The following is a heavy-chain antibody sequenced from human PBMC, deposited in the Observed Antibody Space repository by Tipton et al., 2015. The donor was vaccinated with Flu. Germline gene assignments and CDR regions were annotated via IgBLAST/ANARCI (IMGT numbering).Heavy chain of an antibody. V-gene: IGHV4-59*12. CDR3: ARDPSLGMPDFFDY. J-gene: IGHJ4*02. CDR1: GDSITSYY. CDR2: IYNNAYT. D-gene: IGHD2-2*01. Sequence: GLVKPSQTLTLTCTVSGDSITSYYWNWIRQPPGKGLEWIGYIYNNAYTKYNPSLENRVTISVDTSKKQFSLQLRSVTAADTAVYYCARDPSLGMPDFFDYWGRGTLVTASS.